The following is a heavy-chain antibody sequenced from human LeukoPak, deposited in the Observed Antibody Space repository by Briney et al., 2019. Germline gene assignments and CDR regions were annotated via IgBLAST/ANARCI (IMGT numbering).Heavy chain of an antibody. Sequence: SQTLSLTCAISGDSVSNNNAAWSWIRQSPSRGLEWLGRTYYRSKWYKSYAVSVKSRITINPDTSKNQFSLQLNSVTPEDTAVYYCARTDSGWLDYWGQGTLVTVSS. J-gene: IGHJ4*02. CDR1: GDSVSNNNAA. CDR2: TYYRSKWYK. V-gene: IGHV6-1*01. CDR3: ARTDSGWLDY. D-gene: IGHD6-19*01.